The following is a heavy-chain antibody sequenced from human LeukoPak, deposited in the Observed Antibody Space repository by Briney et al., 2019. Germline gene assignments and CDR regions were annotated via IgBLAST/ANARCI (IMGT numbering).Heavy chain of an antibody. Sequence: SQTLSLTCTVSGGSISSSSYYWGWIRQPPGKGLEWIGSIYYSGSTYYNPSLKSRVTISVDTSKNQFSLKLSSVTAADTAVYYCARQLGYCSSTSCYPDYWGQGTLVTVSS. D-gene: IGHD2-2*01. J-gene: IGHJ4*02. CDR2: IYYSGST. CDR3: ARQLGYCSSTSCYPDY. CDR1: GGSISSSSYY. V-gene: IGHV4-39*07.